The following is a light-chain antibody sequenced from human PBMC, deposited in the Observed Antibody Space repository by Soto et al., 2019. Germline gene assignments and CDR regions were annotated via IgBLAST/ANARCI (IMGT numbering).Light chain of an antibody. CDR3: QHYNSYSEA. V-gene: IGKV1-5*03. CDR1: QGIRND. Sequence: DIHVTKSPSSLSAYVRDRVTITCRASQGIRNDLGWYQQKPGKAPKLLIYKASTLKSGVPSRFSGSGSGTEFTLTISSLQPDDFATYYCQHYNSYSEAVGQGGKV. CDR2: KAS. J-gene: IGKJ1*01.